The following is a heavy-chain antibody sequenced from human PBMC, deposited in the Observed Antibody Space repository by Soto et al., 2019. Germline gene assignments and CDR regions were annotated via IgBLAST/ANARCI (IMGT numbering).Heavy chain of an antibody. CDR3: ARLGPYGSESYSFRYNRFDP. Sequence: PGGSLRLSCAASGFTFSSYGMHWVRQAPGKGLEWVAVISYDGSNKYYADSVKGRFTISRDNSKNTVYLQMNSLRGEDTAMYYCARLGPYGSESYSFRYNRFDPWGQGT. CDR2: ISYDGSNK. D-gene: IGHD3-10*01. J-gene: IGHJ5*02. CDR1: GFTFSSYG. V-gene: IGHV3-30*03.